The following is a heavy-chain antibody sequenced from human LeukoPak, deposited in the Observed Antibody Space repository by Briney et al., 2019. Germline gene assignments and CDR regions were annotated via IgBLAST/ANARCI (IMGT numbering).Heavy chain of an antibody. CDR1: GFTFSSYS. J-gene: IGHJ5*02. V-gene: IGHV3-21*01. CDR2: ISSSSSYI. Sequence: AGGSLRLSCAASGFTFSSYSMNWVRQAPGKGLEWVSSISSSSSYIYYADSVKGRFTISRDNAKNSLYLQMNSLRAEDTAVYYCARPTLLSNRGFDPWGQGTLVTVSS. CDR3: ARPTLLSNRGFDP. D-gene: IGHD2-21*02.